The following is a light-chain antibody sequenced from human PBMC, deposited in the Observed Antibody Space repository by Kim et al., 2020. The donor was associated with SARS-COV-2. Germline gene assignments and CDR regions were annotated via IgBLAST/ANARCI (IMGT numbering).Light chain of an antibody. CDR1: HDISIY. V-gene: IGKV1-16*01. J-gene: IGKJ4*01. Sequence: VTLGDRVTITCRASHDISIYLAWFQQKPGKAPKSLIYAASSLHAGVPSRCSGRGSGTDFSLTISSLQPEDFATYYCQQSDTYPLTFGGGTKVDIK. CDR3: QQSDTYPLT. CDR2: AAS.